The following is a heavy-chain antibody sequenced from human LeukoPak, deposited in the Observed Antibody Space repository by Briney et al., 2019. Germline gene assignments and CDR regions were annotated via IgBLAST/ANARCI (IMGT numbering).Heavy chain of an antibody. J-gene: IGHJ6*04. CDR3: ARDQLIVVVPAAIDYYYYGMDV. CDR2: ISSNGGST. D-gene: IGHD2-2*01. Sequence: PGGSLRLSCSASGFTFSSYAMHWVRQAPGKGLEYVSAISSNGGSTYYADSVKGRFTISRDNSKNTLYLQMNSLRAEDTAVYYCARDQLIVVVPAAIDYYYYGMDVWGKGTTVTVSS. V-gene: IGHV3-64*04. CDR1: GFTFSSYA.